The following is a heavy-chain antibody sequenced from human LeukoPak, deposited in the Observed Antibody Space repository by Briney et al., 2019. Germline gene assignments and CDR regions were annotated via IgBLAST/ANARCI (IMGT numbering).Heavy chain of an antibody. D-gene: IGHD6-19*01. CDR1: GGTFSSYA. Sequence: SVTVSCTASGGTFSSYAISWVRQAPGQGLEWMGGIIPIFGTANYAQKFQGRVTITADESTSTAHMELSSLRSEDTAVYYCAGAVAGPSTMDYWGQGTLVTVSS. V-gene: IGHV1-69*13. J-gene: IGHJ4*02. CDR2: IIPIFGTA. CDR3: AGAVAGPSTMDY.